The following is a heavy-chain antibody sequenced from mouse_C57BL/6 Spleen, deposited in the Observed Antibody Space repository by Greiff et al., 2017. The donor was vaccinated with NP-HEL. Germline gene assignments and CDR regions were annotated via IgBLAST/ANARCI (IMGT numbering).Heavy chain of an antibody. V-gene: IGHV1-76*01. D-gene: IGHD6-1*01. CDR3: ARSGAATGGFAY. Sequence: VQLQQSGAELVRPGASVKLSCKASGYTFTDYYINWVKQRPGQGLEWIARIYPGSGNTYYNEKFKGKATLTAEKSSSTAYMQLSSLTSEDSAVYFCARSGAATGGFAYWGQGTLVTVSA. CDR2: IYPGSGNT. CDR1: GYTFTDYY. J-gene: IGHJ3*01.